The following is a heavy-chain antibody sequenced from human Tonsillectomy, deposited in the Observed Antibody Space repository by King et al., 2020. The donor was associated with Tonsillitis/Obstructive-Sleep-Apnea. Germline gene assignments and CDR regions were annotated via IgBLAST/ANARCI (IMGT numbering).Heavy chain of an antibody. J-gene: IGHJ4*02. V-gene: IGHV4-39*01. D-gene: IGHD5-12*01. Sequence: QLQESGPGLVKPSETLSLTCTVSGGSISSSSYYWGWIRQPPEKGLEWIGSIYYSGSTYYNPSLKSRVTISVDTSKNQFSLKLSSVTAADTAVYYCARIGVATILFPDYWGQGTLVTVSS. CDR1: GGSISSSSYY. CDR3: ARIGVATILFPDY. CDR2: IYYSGST.